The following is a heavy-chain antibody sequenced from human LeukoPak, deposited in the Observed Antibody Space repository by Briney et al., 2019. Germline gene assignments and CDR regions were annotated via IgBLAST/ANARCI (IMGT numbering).Heavy chain of an antibody. Sequence: ASVKVSCKASGYNFIGYYMHWVRQAPGQGLEWMGRINPNSGGTDYAEKFQGRVTMTRDTSISTAYMELSRLRSDDTAVYYCATFGDYDHYSGLYWGQGTLVTVSS. V-gene: IGHV1-2*06. CDR2: INPNSGGT. CDR3: ATFGDYDHYSGLY. D-gene: IGHD4-17*01. J-gene: IGHJ4*02. CDR1: GYNFIGYY.